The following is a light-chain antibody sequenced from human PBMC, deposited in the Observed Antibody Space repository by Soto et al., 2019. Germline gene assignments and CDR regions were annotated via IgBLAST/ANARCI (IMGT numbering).Light chain of an antibody. CDR3: NSYTSSKTYV. CDR2: EVI. Sequence: QSALTQPASVSGSPGQSITISCTGTSSDIGGYTYVSWYQQHPGKAPKLMIYEVINRPSGVSNRFSGSKSGNTASLTISGLQAEDEADYYCNSYTSSKTYVFGTGTKLTVL. J-gene: IGLJ1*01. V-gene: IGLV2-14*01. CDR1: SSDIGGYTY.